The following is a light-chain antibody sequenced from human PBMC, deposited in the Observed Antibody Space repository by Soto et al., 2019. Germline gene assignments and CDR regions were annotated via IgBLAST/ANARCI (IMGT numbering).Light chain of an antibody. CDR3: LQDINYPWT. Sequence: QMTHAQSSLSASVGDRVTISCRASQGIGNALGWYQQKPGKPPKVLIYGASNLQSGVPPRFSGSGSGTDFTLAINSLQPEDSATHYCLQDINYPWTFGQGTKVDIK. CDR1: QGIGNA. J-gene: IGKJ1*01. CDR2: GAS. V-gene: IGKV1-6*01.